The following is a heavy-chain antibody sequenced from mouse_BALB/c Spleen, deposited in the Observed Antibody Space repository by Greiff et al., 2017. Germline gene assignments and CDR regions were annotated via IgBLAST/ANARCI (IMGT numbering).Heavy chain of an antibody. D-gene: IGHD2-1*01. CDR1: GFNIKDTY. J-gene: IGHJ1*01. CDR2: IDPANGNT. V-gene: IGHV14-3*02. Sequence: VHVKQSGAELVKPGASVKLSCTASGFNIKDTYIHWVKQRPEQGLEWIGRIDPANGNTKYDPKFQGKATITADTSSNTAYLQLSSLTSEDTAVYYCARERIYYGSVYWYFDVWGAGRTVTGSS. CDR3: ARERIYYGSVYWYFDV.